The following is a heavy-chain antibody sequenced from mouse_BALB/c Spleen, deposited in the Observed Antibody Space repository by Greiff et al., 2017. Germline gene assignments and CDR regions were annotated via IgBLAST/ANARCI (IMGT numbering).Heavy chain of an antibody. J-gene: IGHJ3*01. CDR1: GFTFSSYA. CDR2: ISSGGST. D-gene: IGHD1-1*01. CDR3: ARGEVYYGSSHWFAY. V-gene: IGHV5-6-5*01. Sequence: EVQRVESGGGLVKPGGSLKLSCAASGFTFSSYAMSWVRQTPEKRLEWVASISSGGSTYYPDSVKGRFTISRDNARNILYLQMSSLRSEDTAMYYCARGEVYYGSSHWFAYWGQGTLVTVSA.